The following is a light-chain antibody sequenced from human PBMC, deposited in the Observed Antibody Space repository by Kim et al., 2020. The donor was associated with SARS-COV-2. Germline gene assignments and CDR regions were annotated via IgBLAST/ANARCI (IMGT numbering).Light chain of an antibody. CDR3: QAWDSAVV. J-gene: IGLJ2*01. Sequence: LSPGQRANHTRSGDKLGGKVGYWEEAKPGPAPLGVLYPKGQPPTGIPERFSGSNAGNTATLTIGGTLSADEADYYCQAWDSAVVFGGGTKVTVL. V-gene: IGLV3-1*01. CDR1: KLGGKV. CDR2: PKG.